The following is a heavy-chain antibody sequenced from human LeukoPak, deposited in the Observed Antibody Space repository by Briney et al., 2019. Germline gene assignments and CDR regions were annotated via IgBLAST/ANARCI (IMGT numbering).Heavy chain of an antibody. J-gene: IGHJ4*02. CDR3: ARDRTGISTIVVTVEFDY. D-gene: IGHD3-22*01. CDR2: INPNSSGT. Sequence: ASVKVSCKASGYTFSGYYMHWVRQAPGQGLEWMGWINPNSSGTNYAQNLQGRVTMTRDTSINTAYMELSRLTSDDTAVYYCARDRTGISTIVVTVEFDYWGQGTLVTVSS. V-gene: IGHV1-2*02. CDR1: GYTFSGYY.